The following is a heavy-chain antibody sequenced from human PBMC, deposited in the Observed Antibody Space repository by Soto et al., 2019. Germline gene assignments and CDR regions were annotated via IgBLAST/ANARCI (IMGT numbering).Heavy chain of an antibody. CDR2: IDPSDSYT. V-gene: IGHV5-10-1*01. J-gene: IGHJ4*02. CDR3: ARLVDSSSWPFDY. CDR1: GYSFTSYL. D-gene: IGHD6-13*01. Sequence: GDSLKISCKGSGYSFTSYLISWVRQMPGKGLEWMGRIDPSDSYTNYSPSFQGHVTISADKSISTAYLQWSSLKASDTAMYYCARLVDSSSWPFDYWGQGTLVTVSS.